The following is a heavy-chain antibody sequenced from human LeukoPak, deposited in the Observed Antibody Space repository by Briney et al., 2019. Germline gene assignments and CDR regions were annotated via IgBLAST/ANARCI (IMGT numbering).Heavy chain of an antibody. J-gene: IGHJ4*02. CDR3: ARDSFEYYDSSGLDY. CDR1: GYTFTSYG. V-gene: IGHV1-18*01. D-gene: IGHD3-22*01. Sequence: ASVKVSCKASGYTFTSYGISWVRQAPGQGLEGMGWISAYSCNTNYAQKLQGRLTMTTDTSTSTAYMEMRSLRSDDTAVYYWARDSFEYYDSSGLDYWGQGTLVTVSS. CDR2: ISAYSCNT.